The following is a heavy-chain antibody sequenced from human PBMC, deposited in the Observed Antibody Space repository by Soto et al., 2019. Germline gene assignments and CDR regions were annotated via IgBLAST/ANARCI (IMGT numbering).Heavy chain of an antibody. Sequence: VASVKVSCKASGGTFSSYAISWVRQAPGQGLEWMGGIIPIFGTANYAQKFQGRVTITADESTSTAYMELSGLRSEDTAVYYCARENSSSFPFSYYYYYGMDVWGQGTTVTVYS. CDR1: GGTFSSYA. J-gene: IGHJ6*02. CDR2: IIPIFGTA. V-gene: IGHV1-69*13. D-gene: IGHD6-6*01. CDR3: ARENSSSFPFSYYYYYGMDV.